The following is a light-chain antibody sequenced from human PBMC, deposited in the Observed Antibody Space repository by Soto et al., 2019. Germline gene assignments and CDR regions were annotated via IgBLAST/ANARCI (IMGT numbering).Light chain of an antibody. CDR1: QSVTSNY. V-gene: IGKV3-20*01. Sequence: EIVLTQSPGTLSLSPGERAPLSCRASQSVTSNYLAWYQQKPGQAPRLLVYGASTRAAGIPDRFSGSGSGTDFTLTISRLEPEDFAVYYCQQYGNSPIIFGQGTRLEIK. CDR3: QQYGNSPII. CDR2: GAS. J-gene: IGKJ5*01.